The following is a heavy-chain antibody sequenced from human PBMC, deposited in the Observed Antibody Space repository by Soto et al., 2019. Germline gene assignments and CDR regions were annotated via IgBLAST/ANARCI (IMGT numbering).Heavy chain of an antibody. Sequence: PSQPLSLTYAVSCVSIISGGYSWSWIRQPPGKGLEWIGEIYHSGSTYYNPSLKSRVTISVDKSKNQFSLKLSSVTAADTAVYYCARGYGDYVSYYYGMDVWGQGTTVTVSS. CDR2: IYHSGST. V-gene: IGHV4-30-2*01. J-gene: IGHJ6*02. CDR1: CVSIISGGYS. D-gene: IGHD4-17*01. CDR3: ARGYGDYVSYYYGMDV.